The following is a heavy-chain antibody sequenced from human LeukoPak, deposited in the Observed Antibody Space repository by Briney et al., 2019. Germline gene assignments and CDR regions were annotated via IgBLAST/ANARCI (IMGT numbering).Heavy chain of an antibody. CDR1: GYTFTGYY. Sequence: VASVKVSCKASGYTFTGYYMHWVRQAPGQGLEWMGWINPNSGGTNYAQKFQGRVTMTRDTSISTAYMELSRLRSDDTAVYYCARESYYGSGSYYTSWGQGTLVTVSS. J-gene: IGHJ4*02. CDR3: ARESYYGSGSYYTS. V-gene: IGHV1-2*02. D-gene: IGHD3-10*01. CDR2: INPNSGGT.